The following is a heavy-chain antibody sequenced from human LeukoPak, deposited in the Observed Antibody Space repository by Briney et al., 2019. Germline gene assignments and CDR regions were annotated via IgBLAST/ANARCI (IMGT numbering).Heavy chain of an antibody. CDR3: ARLSIVGATSSYYMDV. J-gene: IGHJ6*03. V-gene: IGHV4-39*01. Sequence: SETLSLTCSVSGDSFSGSSYYWGWIRQPPGKGLEWMGSINYSGTTYYTPSLKSRVTISVDTSKNQSSLRLSSVTVADTAVYYCARLSIVGATSSYYMDVWGKETAVTVSS. CDR2: INYSGTT. D-gene: IGHD1-26*01. CDR1: GDSFSGSSYY.